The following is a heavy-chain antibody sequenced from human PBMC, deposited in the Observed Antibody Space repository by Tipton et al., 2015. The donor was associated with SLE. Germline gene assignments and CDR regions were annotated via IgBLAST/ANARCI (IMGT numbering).Heavy chain of an antibody. D-gene: IGHD1-14*01. CDR2: IRTYNGNT. V-gene: IGHV1-18*01. J-gene: IGHJ4*02. Sequence: QLVQSGAEVKRPGASVKVSCKASGYTFSSYGISWVRQAPGQGLEWMGWIRTYNGNTNYAQEFQGRVTMITDTSTSTAYMELRSLRSDDTAVYYCARDPNWYDYFDYWGQGMLVTVSS. CDR1: GYTFSSYG. CDR3: ARDPNWYDYFDY.